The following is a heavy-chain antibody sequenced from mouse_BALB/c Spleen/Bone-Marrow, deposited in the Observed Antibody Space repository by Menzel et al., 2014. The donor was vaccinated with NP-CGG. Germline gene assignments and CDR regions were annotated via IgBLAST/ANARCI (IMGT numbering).Heavy chain of an antibody. Sequence: DVMLVESGGGLVQPGGSLKLSCAASGFDFSRYWMGWVRQAPGRGLKWIGEINPESSTINYTPSLKDKFIISRDNAKNALYLQMSKVRSEDTALYFCARLGYYGMMAYWGQGTSVTVSS. CDR3: ARLGYYGMMAY. J-gene: IGHJ4*01. D-gene: IGHD1-1*01. CDR1: GFDFSRYW. CDR2: INPESSTI. V-gene: IGHV4-1*02.